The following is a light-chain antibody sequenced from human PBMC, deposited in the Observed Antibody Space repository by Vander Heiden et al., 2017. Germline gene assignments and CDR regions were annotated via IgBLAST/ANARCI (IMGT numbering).Light chain of an antibody. V-gene: IGKV1-39*01. J-gene: IGKJ2*01. Sequence: QMPQSPSSLSASVGDRVTITCRASQSISSYLNWYQQKPGKAPKLLIYAASSLQSGVPSRFSGSGSGTDFTLTISSLQPEDFATYYCQQSYSNTPTFGQGTKLEIK. CDR2: AAS. CDR3: QQSYSNTPT. CDR1: QSISSY.